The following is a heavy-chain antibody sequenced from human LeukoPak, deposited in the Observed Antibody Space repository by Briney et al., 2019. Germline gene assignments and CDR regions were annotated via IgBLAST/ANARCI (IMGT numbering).Heavy chain of an antibody. D-gene: IGHD5-12*01. CDR3: ARVEASGYDYGAFDY. CDR2: IFSTSTYI. J-gene: IGHJ4*02. CDR1: GFTFKNYN. Sequence: PGGSLRLSCAASGFTFKNYNMVWVRQAPGKGLEWVSFIFSTSTYIYYRDSVRGRFTISRDNAKNSLYLQMNSLRAEDTAVYYCARVEASGYDYGAFDYWGQGTLVTVSS. V-gene: IGHV3-21*01.